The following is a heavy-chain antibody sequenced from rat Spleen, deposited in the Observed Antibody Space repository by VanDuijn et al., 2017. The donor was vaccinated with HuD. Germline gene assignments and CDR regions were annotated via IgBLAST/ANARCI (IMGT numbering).Heavy chain of an antibody. V-gene: IGHV5-29*01. CDR1: GINFSNNG. CDR2: ISYDGSST. J-gene: IGHJ3*01. D-gene: IGHD1-4*01. Sequence: EVQLVESGGGSVQPGRSMKLSCAASGINFSNNGMHWIRQAPTKGLEWVATISYDGSSTYYRDSVKGRFTISRDNAKSTLYLQMNSLRSEDTATYYCARVGTRVSRFAYWGQGTLVTVSS. CDR3: ARVGTRVSRFAY.